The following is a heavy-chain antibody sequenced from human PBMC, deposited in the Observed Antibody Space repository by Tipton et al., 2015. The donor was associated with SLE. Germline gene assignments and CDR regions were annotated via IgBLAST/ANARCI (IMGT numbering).Heavy chain of an antibody. V-gene: IGHV3-74*01. J-gene: IGHJ3*02. D-gene: IGHD3-16*01. CDR3: AKERTRASGLHFRGLIGDAFDI. Sequence: SLRLSCAASGFSFSRNGMHWVRQAPGKGLVWVSRMNSDGSNIGYADSVKGRFTISRDNAKNTLYLQMNSLRAEDTAVYYCAKERTRASGLHFRGLIGDAFDIWGQGTMVTVSS. CDR1: GFSFSRNG. CDR2: MNSDGSNI.